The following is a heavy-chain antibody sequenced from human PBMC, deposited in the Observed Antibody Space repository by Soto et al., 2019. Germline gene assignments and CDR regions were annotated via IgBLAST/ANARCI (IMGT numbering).Heavy chain of an antibody. Sequence: EVQLVQSGAEVKKPGESLKISCKGSGYSFSTYWIAWVRQMPGKGLEWMGIIYPGDSDTRYGPSFQGQVTISADRPISTAYLQWSSLRASDTAMYYCARPGGSAGMDYWGQGTLGTVSS. V-gene: IGHV5-51*01. CDR2: IYPGDSDT. CDR1: GYSFSTYW. CDR3: ARPGGSAGMDY. J-gene: IGHJ4*02.